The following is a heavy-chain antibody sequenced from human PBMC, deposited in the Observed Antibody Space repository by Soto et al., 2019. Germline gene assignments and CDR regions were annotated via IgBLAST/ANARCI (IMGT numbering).Heavy chain of an antibody. CDR3: AAAAFLYGMDV. V-gene: IGHV3-21*01. CDR2: ISSSSSYI. Sequence: GSLRLSCAASGFTFSSYSMNWVRQAPGKGLEWVSSISSSSSYIYYADSVKGRFTISRDNAKNSLYLQMNSLRAEDTAVYYCAAAAFLYGMDVWGQGTTVTVSS. CDR1: GFTFSSYS. D-gene: IGHD2-15*01. J-gene: IGHJ6*02.